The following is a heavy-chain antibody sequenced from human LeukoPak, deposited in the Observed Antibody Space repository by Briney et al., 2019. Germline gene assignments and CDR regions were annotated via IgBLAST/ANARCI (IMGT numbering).Heavy chain of an antibody. D-gene: IGHD3-10*01. V-gene: IGHV1-2*02. Sequence: VASVKVSCKASGYTFTGYYMHWVRQAPGQGLEWMGWINPNSGGTNYAQKFQGRVTMTRDTSISTAYMELSRLRSEDTAVYYCARMVRGVIPNWFDPWGQGTLVTVSS. CDR3: ARMVRGVIPNWFDP. CDR2: INPNSGGT. CDR1: GYTFTGYY. J-gene: IGHJ5*02.